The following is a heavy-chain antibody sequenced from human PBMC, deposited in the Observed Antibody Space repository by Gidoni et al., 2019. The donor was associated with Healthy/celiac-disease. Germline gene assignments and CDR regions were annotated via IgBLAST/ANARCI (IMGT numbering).Heavy chain of an antibody. CDR3: TRHDPLVVGDAFDI. J-gene: IGHJ3*02. V-gene: IGHV3-73*02. Sequence: EVQLVESGGGLVQPGGSLKLSCAASGFTFSCSAMHWVRQASGKGLEWVGRIRSKANSYATAYAASVKGRFTISRDDSKNTAYLQMNSLKTEDTAVYYCTRHDPLVVGDAFDIWGQGTMVTVSS. D-gene: IGHD2-21*01. CDR2: IRSKANSYAT. CDR1: GFTFSCSA.